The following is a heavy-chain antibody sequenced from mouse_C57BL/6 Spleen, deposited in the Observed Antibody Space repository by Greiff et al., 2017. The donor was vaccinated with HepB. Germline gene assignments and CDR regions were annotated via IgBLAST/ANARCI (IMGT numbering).Heavy chain of an antibody. CDR1: GFNIKDDY. J-gene: IGHJ2*01. Sequence: EVQLQQSGAELVRPGASVKLSCTASGFNIKDDYMHWVKQRPEQGLEWIGWIDPENGDTEYASKFQGKATITADTSSNTAYQQLSSLTSEDTAVYYCTTGDYGSSSFDYWGQGTTLTVSS. D-gene: IGHD1-1*01. V-gene: IGHV14-4*01. CDR3: TTGDYGSSSFDY. CDR2: IDPENGDT.